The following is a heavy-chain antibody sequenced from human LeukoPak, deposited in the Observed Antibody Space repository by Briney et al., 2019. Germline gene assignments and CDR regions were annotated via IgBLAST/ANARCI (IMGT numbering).Heavy chain of an antibody. V-gene: IGHV1-69*13. CDR1: GGTFSSYA. Sequence: ASVKVSCKASGGTFSSYAISWVRQAPGQGLEWMGGIIPIFGTANYAQKFQGRVTITADESTSTAYMELSSLRSEDTAVYYCARSVGDYYYYGMDVWGQGTTVTVSS. CDR3: ARSVGDYYYYGMDV. J-gene: IGHJ6*02. D-gene: IGHD2-15*01. CDR2: IIPIFGTA.